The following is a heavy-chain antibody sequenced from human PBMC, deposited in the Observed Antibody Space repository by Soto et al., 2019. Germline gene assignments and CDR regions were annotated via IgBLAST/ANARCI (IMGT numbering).Heavy chain of an antibody. J-gene: IGHJ4*02. Sequence: QLQLQESGPGLVKPSETLSLTCGVSGDSISSRIYYWGWIRQPPGKGLEWIGNIYHTGSTYYNPSLKSRVTISVDASVNQFSLRLNSVTAADTAVYYCTSLRPTAGELSLFDHCGQGTLVTVSS. D-gene: IGHD3-16*02. CDR1: GDSISSRIYY. V-gene: IGHV4-39*01. CDR2: IYHTGST. CDR3: TSLRPTAGELSLFDH.